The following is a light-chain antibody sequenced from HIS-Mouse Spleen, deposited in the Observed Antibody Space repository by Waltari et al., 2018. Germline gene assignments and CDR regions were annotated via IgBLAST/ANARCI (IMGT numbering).Light chain of an antibody. CDR1: NTGSKN. Sequence: SYELTQPLSVSVALGQTARITCGGNNTGSKNVPWYQQKPGQAPVLVIYRDSNRPSGIPERFSGSNSGNTATLTISRAQAGDEADYYCQVWDSSTVVFGGGTKLTVL. CDR3: QVWDSSTVV. J-gene: IGLJ2*01. V-gene: IGLV3-9*01. CDR2: RDS.